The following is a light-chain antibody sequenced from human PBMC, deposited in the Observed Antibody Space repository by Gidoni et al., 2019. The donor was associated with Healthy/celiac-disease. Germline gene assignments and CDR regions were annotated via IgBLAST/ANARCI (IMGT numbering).Light chain of an antibody. CDR3: QQLNSYSWT. Sequence: DIQLTQSPSFLSASVGDRVTITCRASQGISSYLAWYQQKPGKAPKLLNYAASTLQSGVPSRFSGSGSGTEFTLTISSLQPEDFATYYCQQLNSYSWTFGQGTKVEIK. CDR1: QGISSY. J-gene: IGKJ1*01. CDR2: AAS. V-gene: IGKV1-9*01.